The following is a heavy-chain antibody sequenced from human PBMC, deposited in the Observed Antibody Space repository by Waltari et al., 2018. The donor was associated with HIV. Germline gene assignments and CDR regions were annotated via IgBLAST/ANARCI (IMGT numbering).Heavy chain of an antibody. J-gene: IGHJ6*02. CDR2: ISAYNGNT. D-gene: IGHD2-2*02. CDR3: ARRSCNSSSCFTYFYYFAMDV. V-gene: IGHV1-18*04. CDR1: GYTFNNYG. Sequence: QVQLMQSGPEVKKPGASVKVSCTASGYTFNNYGIRWVRQAPGQGLEWMGWISAYNGNTKYAQKFQGRVTMTTDTSTRTAYMELRSLSSDDTAVYYCARRSCNSSSCFTYFYYFAMDVWGQGTTVTVSS.